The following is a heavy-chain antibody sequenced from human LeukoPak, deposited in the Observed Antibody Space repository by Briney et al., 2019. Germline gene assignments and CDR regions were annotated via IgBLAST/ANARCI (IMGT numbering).Heavy chain of an antibody. D-gene: IGHD5-18*01. V-gene: IGHV4-31*03. Sequence: PSQTLSLTCTVSGGSIISGHYYWTWIRQHPRKGLEWIGYIYYSGSTSHNPSLKSRVIISVDTSKNQFSLKLSSVTAADTAVYYCARGGYSYDHYFDYWGQGTLVTVSS. J-gene: IGHJ4*02. CDR2: IYYSGST. CDR1: GGSIISGHYY. CDR3: ARGGYSYDHYFDY.